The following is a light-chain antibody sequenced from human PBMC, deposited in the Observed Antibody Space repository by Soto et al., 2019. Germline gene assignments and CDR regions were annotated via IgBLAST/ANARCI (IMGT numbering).Light chain of an antibody. CDR2: GTF. J-gene: IGKJ2*01. CDR3: HQYDTAPHT. Sequence: ELVLTQSPGTLSLSPGERATLSCRASQTVTTTDVDWYQQKPGQAPRLLIYGTFSRATGIPGRFSGSGSGTDFTLTISGLEPEDSAVYYCHQYDTAPHTFGQGTKLEIK. CDR1: QTVTTTD. V-gene: IGKV3-20*01.